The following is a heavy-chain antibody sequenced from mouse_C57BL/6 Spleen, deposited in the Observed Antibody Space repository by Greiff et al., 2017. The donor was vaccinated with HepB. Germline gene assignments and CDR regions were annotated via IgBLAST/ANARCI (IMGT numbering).Heavy chain of an antibody. Sequence: QVQLQQPGAELVKPGASVKLSCKASGYTFTSYWMQWVKQRPGQGLEWIGEIDPSDSHTNYNQKFKGKATLTVDTSSSTAYMQLSSLTSEDSAVYYCARWLPTEDYWGQGTTLTVSS. CDR1: GYTFTSYW. D-gene: IGHD2-2*01. V-gene: IGHV1-50*01. CDR2: IDPSDSHT. CDR3: ARWLPTEDY. J-gene: IGHJ2*01.